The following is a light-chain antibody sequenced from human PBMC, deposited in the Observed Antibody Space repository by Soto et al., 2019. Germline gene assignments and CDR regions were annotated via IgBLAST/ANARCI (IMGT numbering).Light chain of an antibody. CDR2: DAS. Sequence: EIVLTQSPATGSLSPGGIATLSCRASQSVSSYLALYQQKPGQAPRLLIYDASNRATGIPARFSGSGSGTDFTLTISSLEPEDVAVYYCQQRSNWPITFGQGTRLEIK. CDR3: QQRSNWPIT. CDR1: QSVSSY. J-gene: IGKJ5*01. V-gene: IGKV3-11*01.